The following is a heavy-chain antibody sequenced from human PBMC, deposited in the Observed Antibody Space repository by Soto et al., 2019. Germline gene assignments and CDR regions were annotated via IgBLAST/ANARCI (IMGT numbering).Heavy chain of an antibody. D-gene: IGHD2-2*02. CDR2: INHSGGT. J-gene: IGHJ4*02. CDR3: ARNCSSTSCYTAGFDY. Sequence: SETLSPTCAVYGGSFSCYYWSWIRQAPGKGLEWIGEINHSGGTKYNPSLKSRVTISVDTSKNQFSLKLRSVTAADTAVYYCARNCSSTSCYTAGFDYWGQGTLVTVSS. V-gene: IGHV4-34*01. CDR1: GGSFSCYY.